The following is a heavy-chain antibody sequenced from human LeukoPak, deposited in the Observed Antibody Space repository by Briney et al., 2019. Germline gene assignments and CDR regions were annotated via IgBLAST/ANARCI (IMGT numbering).Heavy chain of an antibody. CDR1: GGTFISYA. CDR2: MNPNSGNT. CDR3: ARGPAVTTPLYYYYYYMDV. J-gene: IGHJ6*03. Sequence: SSVKVSCKASGGTFISYAISWVRQATGQGLEGMGWMNPNSGNTGYAQKFQGRVTMTRHTYISAAYIALSRLRSEDTAVYYFARGPAVTTPLYYYYYYMDVSGKGTTVTISS. V-gene: IGHV1-8*02. D-gene: IGHD4-17*01.